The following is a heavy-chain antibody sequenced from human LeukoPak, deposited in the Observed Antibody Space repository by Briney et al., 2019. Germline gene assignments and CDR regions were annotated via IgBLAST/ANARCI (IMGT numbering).Heavy chain of an antibody. CDR1: GFTVSSNY. V-gene: IGHV3-53*01. D-gene: IGHD2-2*01. Sequence: GGSLRLSCAASGFTVSSNYMSWVRQAPGKGLEWVSLLYSGGSTYYADSVKGRFTISRDNSKNTLYLQMNSLRAEDTAVYYCAKETGYCSSTSCLNWFDPWGQGTLVTVSS. CDR3: AKETGYCSSTSCLNWFDP. CDR2: LYSGGST. J-gene: IGHJ5*02.